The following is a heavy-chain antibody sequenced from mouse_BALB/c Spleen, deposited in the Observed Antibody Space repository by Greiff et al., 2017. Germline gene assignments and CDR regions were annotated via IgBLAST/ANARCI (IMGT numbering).Heavy chain of an antibody. V-gene: IGHV1-31*01. CDR3: AREGYEGAWFAY. Sequence: VQLKQSGPELVKPGASVKISCKASGYSFTGYYMHWVKQSHVKSLEWIGRINPYNGATSYNQNFKDKASLTVDKSSSTAYMELHSLTSEDSAVYYCAREGYEGAWFAYWGQGTLVTVSA. CDR2: INPYNGAT. D-gene: IGHD2-2*01. J-gene: IGHJ3*01. CDR1: GYSFTGYY.